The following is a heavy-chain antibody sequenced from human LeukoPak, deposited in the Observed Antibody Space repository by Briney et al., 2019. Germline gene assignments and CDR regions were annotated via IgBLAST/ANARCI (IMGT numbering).Heavy chain of an antibody. V-gene: IGHV4-39*07. Sequence: PSETLSLTCTVSGDSFTSTNSYWGWIRQPPGKGLEWIGSIYYTGSTYYNPSLKSRVTISVDTSKNQFSLKLSSVTAADTAVYYCARSGSNSYYFDYWGQGTLVTVSS. CDR1: GDSFTSTNSY. D-gene: IGHD4-11*01. CDR2: IYYTGST. J-gene: IGHJ4*02. CDR3: ARSGSNSYYFDY.